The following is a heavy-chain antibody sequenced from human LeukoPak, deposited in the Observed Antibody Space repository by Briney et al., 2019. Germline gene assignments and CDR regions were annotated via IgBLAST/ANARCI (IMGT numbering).Heavy chain of an antibody. CDR1: GYTFTDYY. J-gene: IGHJ4*02. CDR3: ARVSQRGFGEYDY. D-gene: IGHD3-10*01. CDR2: INPDSSDT. Sequence: ASVKVSCKASGYTFTDYYVDWVRQAPGQGLEWMGWINPDSSDTHYAQKFQGRVTMTRDTSISTAYMELSRLRSDDTAVYYCARVSQRGFGEYDYWGQGTLVTVSS. V-gene: IGHV1-2*02.